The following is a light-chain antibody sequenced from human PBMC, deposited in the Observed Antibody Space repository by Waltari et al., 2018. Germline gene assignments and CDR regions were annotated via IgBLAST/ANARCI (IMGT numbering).Light chain of an antibody. CDR3: QQYNSYSRT. V-gene: IGKV1-5*03. CDR1: QSISSW. Sequence: DIQMPQSPSTLSASVGDRVTITCRASQSISSWLAWYQQKPGKAPKLLIHTASNLQSGVPSRFSGSGSGTEFTLTISSLQPDDFATYYCQQYNSYSRTFGQGTKVEIK. J-gene: IGKJ1*01. CDR2: TAS.